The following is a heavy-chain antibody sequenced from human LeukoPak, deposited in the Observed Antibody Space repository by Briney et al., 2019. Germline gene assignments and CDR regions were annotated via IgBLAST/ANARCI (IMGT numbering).Heavy chain of an antibody. CDR1: GGSISSSSYY. CDR3: ARHWAY. CDR2: IYYSGST. D-gene: IGHD3-16*01. J-gene: IGHJ4*02. Sequence: PSETLSLTCTVPGGSISSSSYYWGWIRQPPGKGLEWIGSIYYSGSTYYNPSLKSRVTISVDTSKNQFSLKLTSVTTADTAVYYCARHWAYWGQGTLVTVSS. V-gene: IGHV4-39*01.